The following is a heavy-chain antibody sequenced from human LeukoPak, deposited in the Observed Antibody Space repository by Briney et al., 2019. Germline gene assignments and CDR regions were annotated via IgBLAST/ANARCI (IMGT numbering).Heavy chain of an antibody. J-gene: IGHJ4*02. CDR1: GGSISSGSYY. D-gene: IGHD3-10*01. CDR2: IYHSGST. Sequence: SQTLSLTCTVSGGSISSGSYYWSWIRQPPGKGLEWIGSIYHSGSTYYNPSLKSRVTISVDTSKNQFSLKLSSVTAADTAVYYCARCGLLWFGELLPLDYWGQGTLVTVSS. V-gene: IGHV4-39*07. CDR3: ARCGLLWFGELLPLDY.